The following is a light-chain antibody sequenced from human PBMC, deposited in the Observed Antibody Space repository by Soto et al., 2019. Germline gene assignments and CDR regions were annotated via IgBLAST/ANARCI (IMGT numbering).Light chain of an antibody. J-gene: IGKJ4*01. Sequence: IQMTQSPSSLSASVGDRVTITCRASQNIATYLNWYQQKPGKAPKLLIYAASSLQSGVPSGFSGSGSGTDFTLTISSLQPEDFATYYCQQGYNAPLTFGGGTKVEI. CDR3: QQGYNAPLT. CDR2: AAS. V-gene: IGKV1-39*01. CDR1: QNIATY.